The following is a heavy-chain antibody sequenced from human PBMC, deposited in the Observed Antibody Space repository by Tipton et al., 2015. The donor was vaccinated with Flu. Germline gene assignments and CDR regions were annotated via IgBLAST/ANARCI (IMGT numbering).Heavy chain of an antibody. Sequence: QVQLVQSGAEVKKPGASVKVSCKASGYTFTSYGISWVRQAPGQGLEWMGWISAYNGNTNYAQKLQGRVTMTTDTSTSTAYMELRSLRSDDTAVYYCARDLPHYYDSSGYYPRAFDIWGQGTMVTVSS. D-gene: IGHD3-22*01. CDR3: ARDLPHYYDSSGYYPRAFDI. CDR2: ISAYNGNT. V-gene: IGHV1-18*01. J-gene: IGHJ3*02. CDR1: GYTFTSYG.